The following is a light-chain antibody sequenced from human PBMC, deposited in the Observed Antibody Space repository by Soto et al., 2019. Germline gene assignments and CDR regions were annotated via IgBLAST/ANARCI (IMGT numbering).Light chain of an antibody. CDR1: QSVSSN. CDR2: GAS. Sequence: EIVMTQSPATLSVSPGERATLSCRASQSVSSNLAWYQQKPGQAPRLLIYGASPSATGIPARFSGSGSGTEFTLTISSLQSEDFAVYYCQQYNNWLSTFGGGTKVEIK. J-gene: IGKJ4*01. CDR3: QQYNNWLST. V-gene: IGKV3-15*01.